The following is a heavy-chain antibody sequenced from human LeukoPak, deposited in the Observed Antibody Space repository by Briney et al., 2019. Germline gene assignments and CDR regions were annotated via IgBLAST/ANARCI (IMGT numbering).Heavy chain of an antibody. J-gene: IGHJ4*02. CDR2: IINSGSPT. Sequence: PGGSLRLSCAASGFTLSVSYMRWIREAPGKGLEGLAYIINSGSPTLYTDSVRGRFTSPRDNAQNSVYLQMTSLRPEDTAVYYCARAIGSGPGGHFDFWGRGILVPVSS. CDR1: GFTLSVSY. D-gene: IGHD3-10*01. CDR3: ARAIGSGPGGHFDF. V-gene: IGHV3-11*01.